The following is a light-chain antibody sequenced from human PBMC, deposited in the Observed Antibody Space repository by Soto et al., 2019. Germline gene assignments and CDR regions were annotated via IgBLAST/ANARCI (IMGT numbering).Light chain of an antibody. CDR3: QQYNNWPLT. V-gene: IGKV3-15*01. J-gene: IGKJ4*01. Sequence: IVMTQSPATLSVSPGERATLSCRASHSVSSNLAWYQQKPGQAPRLLIHGASTRATGFPARFSGSGSGTELTLTISSLQSEDFAVYYCQQYNNWPLTFGGGTKVDIK. CDR1: HSVSSN. CDR2: GAS.